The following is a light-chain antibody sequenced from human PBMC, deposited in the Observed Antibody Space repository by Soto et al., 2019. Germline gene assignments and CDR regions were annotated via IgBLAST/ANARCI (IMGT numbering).Light chain of an antibody. V-gene: IGLV2-8*01. Sequence: QSVLTQPPSASGSPGQSVTISCTGTSSDVGDYNYVSWYQQHPGKAPKLMIYEVNKRPSGVPDRFSGFKSGNTASLTVSGLQAEDDADYYCSSYAGSNNWVFGGGTKLTVL. CDR2: EVN. J-gene: IGLJ3*02. CDR1: SSDVGDYNY. CDR3: SSYAGSNNWV.